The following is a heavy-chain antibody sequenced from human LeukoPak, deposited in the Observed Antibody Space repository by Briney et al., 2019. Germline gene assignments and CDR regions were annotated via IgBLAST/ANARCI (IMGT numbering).Heavy chain of an antibody. CDR3: AKEGEGYFDY. CDR2: ISTSSSYI. Sequence: GGSLRLSCAASGFTFSSYSVNWVRQAPGKGLEWVSSISTSSSYIYYADSVKGRFTISRDNAKNSLYLQMNSLRAEDTAVYYCAKEGEGYFDYWGQGTLVTVSS. V-gene: IGHV3-21*04. CDR1: GFTFSSYS. D-gene: IGHD3-16*01. J-gene: IGHJ4*02.